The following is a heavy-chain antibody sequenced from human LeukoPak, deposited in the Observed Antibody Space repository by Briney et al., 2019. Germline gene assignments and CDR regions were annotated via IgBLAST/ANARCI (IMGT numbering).Heavy chain of an antibody. D-gene: IGHD2-15*01. CDR2: ISGSGGST. CDR1: GFTFSSYA. Sequence: GGSLRLSCAASGFTFSSYAMSWVRQAPGKGLEWVSGISGSGGSTYYADSVKGRFTISRDNSKNTLYLQMNSLRAEDTAVYYCAKCSGGTCYWDYWGQGTLVTVSS. CDR3: AKCSGGTCYWDY. V-gene: IGHV3-23*01. J-gene: IGHJ4*02.